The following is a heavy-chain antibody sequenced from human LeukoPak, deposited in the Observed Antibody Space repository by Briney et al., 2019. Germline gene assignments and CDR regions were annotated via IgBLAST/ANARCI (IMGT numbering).Heavy chain of an antibody. J-gene: IGHJ6*03. V-gene: IGHV1-8*01. CDR3: ARRMGIWYYMDV. CDR1: GYTFTSYD. Sequence: GVSVKVSCKASGYTFTSYDINWVRQATGQGLEWMGWMNPNSGNTGYAQKFQGRVTMTRNTSISTAYMELSSLRSEDTAVYYCARRMGIWYYMDVWGKGTTVTVSS. D-gene: IGHD2-15*01. CDR2: MNPNSGNT.